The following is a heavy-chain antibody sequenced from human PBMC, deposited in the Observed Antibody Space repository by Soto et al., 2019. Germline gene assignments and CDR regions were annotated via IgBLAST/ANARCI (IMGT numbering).Heavy chain of an antibody. J-gene: IGHJ4*02. D-gene: IGHD2-2*01. CDR1: GFTFSSYA. CDR3: ARESCSSTSCYARKKYYFDY. V-gene: IGHV4-34*09. Sequence: LSCAASGFTFSSYAMSWVRQAPGKGLEWVSAISGSGSTNYNPSLKSRVTISVDTSKNQFSLKLSSVTAADTAVYYCARESCSSTSCYARKKYYFDYWGQGTLVTVSS. CDR2: ISGSGST.